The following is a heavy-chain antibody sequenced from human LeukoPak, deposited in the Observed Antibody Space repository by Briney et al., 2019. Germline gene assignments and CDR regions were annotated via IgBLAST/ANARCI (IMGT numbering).Heavy chain of an antibody. Sequence: SETLSLTCAVSGYSISSGYYWGWIRQPPGKGLEWIGSIYHSGSTYYNPSLKSRVTISVDTTKNQFSLKLSSVTAADTAVYYCARQSIAARYYWGQGTLVTVSS. V-gene: IGHV4-38-2*01. CDR2: IYHSGST. D-gene: IGHD6-6*01. CDR3: ARQSIAARYY. CDR1: GYSISSGYY. J-gene: IGHJ4*02.